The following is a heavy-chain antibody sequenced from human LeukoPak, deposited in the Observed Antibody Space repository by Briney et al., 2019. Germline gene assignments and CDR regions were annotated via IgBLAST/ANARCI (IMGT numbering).Heavy chain of an antibody. J-gene: IGHJ4*02. CDR1: GYNFTRYW. D-gene: IGHD5-18*01. Sequence: GESLKISCQASGYNFTRYWIGWVRQMPGKGLEWMGIIDPSDSETRYTASFQGQVTISVDKSLTTAYLQWNSLKASDTAMYFCARQTAMGRSGDYWGQGTLVTVSS. V-gene: IGHV5-51*01. CDR3: ARQTAMGRSGDY. CDR2: IDPSDSET.